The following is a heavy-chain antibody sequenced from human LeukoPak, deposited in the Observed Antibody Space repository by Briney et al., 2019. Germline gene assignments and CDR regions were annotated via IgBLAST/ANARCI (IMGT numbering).Heavy chain of an antibody. J-gene: IGHJ3*02. CDR3: ARYSSSLDAFDI. CDR1: GYTFTNYD. CDR2: MNPNSGNT. Sequence: ASVKVSCKASGYTFTNYDINWVRQATGQGLEWMGWMNPNSGNTGYAQKFQGRVTITRNTSISTAYMELSSLRSEDTAVYYCARYSSSLDAFDIWGQGTMVTVSS. V-gene: IGHV1-8*03. D-gene: IGHD6-13*01.